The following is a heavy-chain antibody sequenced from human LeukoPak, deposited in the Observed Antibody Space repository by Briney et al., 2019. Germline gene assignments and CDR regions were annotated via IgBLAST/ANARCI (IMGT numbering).Heavy chain of an antibody. CDR3: ARVPVGGVYGGWFDP. D-gene: IGHD5/OR15-5a*01. J-gene: IGHJ5*02. CDR1: GGSINSYY. CDR2: IYHSGST. V-gene: IGHV4-59*01. Sequence: SETLSLTCTVSGGSINSYYWSWIRQPLGKGLEWIGYIYHSGSTKYNPSLKSRVTMSVDTSKNQFSLKLSSVTAADTAVYYCARVPVGGVYGGWFDPWGQGTLVTVSS.